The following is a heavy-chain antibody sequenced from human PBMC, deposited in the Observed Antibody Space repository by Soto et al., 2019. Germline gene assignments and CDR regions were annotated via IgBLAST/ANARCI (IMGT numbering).Heavy chain of an antibody. V-gene: IGHV3-23*01. J-gene: IGHJ4*02. D-gene: IGHD5-12*01. CDR2: ISGSGGST. CDR3: ANGGDGYKGDYFDY. Sequence: GGSLRLSCAASGFTFSSYAMSLVLHAPGKGLEWVSAISGSGGSTYYADSVKGRFTISRDNSKNTLYLQMNSLRAEDTAVYYCANGGDGYKGDYFDYWGQGTLVTAPQ. CDR1: GFTFSSYA.